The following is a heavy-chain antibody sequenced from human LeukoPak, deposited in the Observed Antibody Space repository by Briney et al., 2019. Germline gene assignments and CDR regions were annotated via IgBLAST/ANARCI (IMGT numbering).Heavy chain of an antibody. D-gene: IGHD4/OR15-4a*01. CDR2: INPDASST. J-gene: IGHJ4*02. CDR3: ATIQSGARRTFDY. Sequence: GGSLRLSCTASGFTFSRYWMHWVRQAPGEGLVWVSRINPDASSTNYAESVKGRFTISRDNARSTVYLQWNSLRADDTALYYCATIQSGARRTFDYWGQGILVTASS. CDR1: GFTFSRYW. V-gene: IGHV3-74*01.